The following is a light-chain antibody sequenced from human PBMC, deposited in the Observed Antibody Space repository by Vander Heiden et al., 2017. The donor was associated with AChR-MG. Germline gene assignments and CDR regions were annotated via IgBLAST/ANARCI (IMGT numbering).Light chain of an antibody. V-gene: IGLV2-23*02. Sequence: QSALTQPASVSGSPGRSITISCTGTSSDVGSYNLVSWYQQHPGKAPKLMIYEVTKRPSGVSNRLSGSKSGNTASLTISGLQAEDEAVYYCCAYAGSSTHVVFGGGTKLTVL. CDR3: CAYAGSSTHVV. CDR2: EVT. J-gene: IGLJ2*01. CDR1: SSDVGSYNL.